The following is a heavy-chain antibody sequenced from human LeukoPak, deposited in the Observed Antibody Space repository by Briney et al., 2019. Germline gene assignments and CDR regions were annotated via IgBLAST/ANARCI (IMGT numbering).Heavy chain of an antibody. J-gene: IGHJ4*02. CDR1: GFNLSDYY. CDR2: ISRSGRTI. D-gene: IGHD3-22*01. CDR3: ATGKRGYDSSGYYGYFFDY. Sequence: GGSLRLSCAASGFNLSDYYMCWIPQAPGKGLEWVSYISRSGRTIYYANSVKGRFTISRDNAKNSLYLQMNSLRAEDTAVYYCATGKRGYDSSGYYGYFFDYWGQGTLVTVSS. V-gene: IGHV3-11*01.